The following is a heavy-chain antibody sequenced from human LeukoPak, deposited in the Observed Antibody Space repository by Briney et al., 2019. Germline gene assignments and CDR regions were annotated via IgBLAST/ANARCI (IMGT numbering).Heavy chain of an antibody. D-gene: IGHD3-16*01. CDR3: ARHRDRVGIFDY. Sequence: PSETLSLTCTVSGGSISSSSYYWSWIRQPPGKGLEWIGYIYYSGSTNYNPSLKSRVTISVDTSKNQFSLKLNSVTAADTAVYYCARHRDRVGIFDYWGQGTLVTVSS. V-gene: IGHV4-61*05. CDR1: GGSISSSSYY. CDR2: IYYSGST. J-gene: IGHJ4*02.